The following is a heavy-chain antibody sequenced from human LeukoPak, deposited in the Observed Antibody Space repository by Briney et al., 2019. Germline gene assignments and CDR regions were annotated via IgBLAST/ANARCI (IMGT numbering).Heavy chain of an antibody. CDR3: ARCDTSRWYGIDY. Sequence: PGGSLRLSCAASGFTVSSNYMGWVRQAPGKGLEWVSVIYSGGNTYYADSVKGRFTISRDNSRNTMALQMNSLRAEDTAVYYCARCDTSRWYGIDYWGQGTLVTVSS. J-gene: IGHJ4*02. CDR2: IYSGGNT. D-gene: IGHD6-13*01. V-gene: IGHV3-53*01. CDR1: GFTVSSNY.